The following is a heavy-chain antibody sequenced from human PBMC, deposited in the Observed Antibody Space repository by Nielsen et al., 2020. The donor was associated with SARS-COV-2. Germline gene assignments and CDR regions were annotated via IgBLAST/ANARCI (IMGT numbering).Heavy chain of an antibody. J-gene: IGHJ6*03. D-gene: IGHD6-13*01. CDR3: ARGYSSSWSTYYYYYMDV. CDR1: GGTFSSYA. V-gene: IGHV1-2*04. Sequence: ASVKVSCKASGGTFSSYAISWVRQAPGQGLQWMGWLNPNSGGTKYAQKFQGWVTMTRDTSISTAYMEVSRLRSEDTAVYYCARGYSSSWSTYYYYYMDVWGKGTTVTVSS. CDR2: LNPNSGGT.